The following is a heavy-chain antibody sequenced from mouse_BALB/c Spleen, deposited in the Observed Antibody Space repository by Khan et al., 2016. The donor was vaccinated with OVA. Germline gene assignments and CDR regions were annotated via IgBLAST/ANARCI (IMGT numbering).Heavy chain of an antibody. J-gene: IGHJ3*01. CDR3: ASHLTGSFTY. V-gene: IGHV5-6*01. CDR1: GFTFSAYS. D-gene: IGHD4-1*01. Sequence: EVELVESGGDLVKPGGSLKVSCAASGFTFSAYSMSWVRQTPDKMLEWVATISSGGDYTYYPDNVKGRFTISRDNAKNTLYLQMSSLKSEDTAMYYCASHLTGSFTYWGQGTLVTVSA. CDR2: ISSGGDYT.